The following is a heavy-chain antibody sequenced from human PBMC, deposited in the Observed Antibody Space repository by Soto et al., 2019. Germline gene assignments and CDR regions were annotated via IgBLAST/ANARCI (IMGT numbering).Heavy chain of an antibody. CDR3: AKDRGPRYAIFNGVDV. D-gene: IGHD3-9*01. CDR1: VFTLSIYG. CDR2: ISYDGSNK. Sequence: PGGALLLACASSVFTLSIYGMDWVRQAPGKGLEWVAVISYDGSNKYYADSGKGRFTISRDNSKNTLYLQMNSLRAEDTAVYYCAKDRGPRYAIFNGVDVWGQGTTVTVSS. V-gene: IGHV3-30*18. J-gene: IGHJ6*02.